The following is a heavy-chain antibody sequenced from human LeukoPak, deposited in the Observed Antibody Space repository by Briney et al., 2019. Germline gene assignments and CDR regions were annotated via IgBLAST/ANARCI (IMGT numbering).Heavy chain of an antibody. CDR2: ISGSGGST. J-gene: IGHJ4*02. V-gene: IGHV3-23*01. CDR1: GFTFSSYA. Sequence: GGSLRLSCTASGFTFSSYAMSWVSQAPGKGLEWVSAISGSGGSTYYADSVKGRFTISRDNSKNTLYLQMNSLRAEDTAVYYCAKGGDYEPFDYWGQGTLVTVSS. CDR3: AKGGDYEPFDY. D-gene: IGHD4-17*01.